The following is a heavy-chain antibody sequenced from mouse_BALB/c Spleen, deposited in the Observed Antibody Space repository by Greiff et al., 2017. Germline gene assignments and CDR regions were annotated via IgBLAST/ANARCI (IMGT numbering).Heavy chain of an antibody. V-gene: IGHV1-7*01. D-gene: IGHD2-3*01. CDR1: GYTFTSYW. CDR3: ARKETIYDGYYWFAY. Sequence: VQLQQSGAELAKPGASVKMSCKASGYTFTSYWMHWVKQRPGQGLEWIGYINPSTGYTEYNQKFKDKATLTADKSSSTAYMQLSSLTSEDSAVYYCARKETIYDGYYWFAYWGQGTLVTVSA. CDR2: INPSTGYT. J-gene: IGHJ3*01.